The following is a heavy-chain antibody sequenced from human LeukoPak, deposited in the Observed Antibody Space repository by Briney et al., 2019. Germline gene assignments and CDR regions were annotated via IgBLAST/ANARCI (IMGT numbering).Heavy chain of an antibody. CDR3: ARHGRSGYSIDWPALDY. Sequence: PSETLSLTCTVSGGSISSYYWSWIRQPPGKGLEWIGDIYYTGSTDYSPSLKSPVTISVDTSKNQFSLKLSSVTAEDTAVYYCARHGRSGYSIDWPALDYWGQGSLVTVSS. D-gene: IGHD5-18*01. V-gene: IGHV4-59*08. CDR2: IYYTGST. J-gene: IGHJ4*02. CDR1: GGSISSYY.